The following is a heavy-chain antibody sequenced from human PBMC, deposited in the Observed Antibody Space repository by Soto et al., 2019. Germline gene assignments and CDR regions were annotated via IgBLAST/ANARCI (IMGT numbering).Heavy chain of an antibody. Sequence: SESLSLTCTVSGGSISSYYWSWIRQPPGKGLEWIGYIYYSGSTNYNPSLKSRVTISVDTSKNQFSLKLSSVTAADTAVYYCARDRSYYYGSGSRNYYYYGMDVWGQGTTVTVSS. D-gene: IGHD3-10*01. V-gene: IGHV4-59*01. J-gene: IGHJ6*02. CDR1: GGSISSYY. CDR3: ARDRSYYYGSGSRNYYYYGMDV. CDR2: IYYSGST.